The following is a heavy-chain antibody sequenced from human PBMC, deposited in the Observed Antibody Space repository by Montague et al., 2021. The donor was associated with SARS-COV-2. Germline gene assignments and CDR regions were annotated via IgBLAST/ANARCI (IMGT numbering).Heavy chain of an antibody. Sequence: SLRLSCAASGFTFSSYWMNWVRQAPGKGLVWVSRINSDGSSTSYADSVKGRFTISRDNAKNTLYLQMNSLRAEDTAVYYCARGGHSSSPLSHYYGMDVWGQGTTVTVSS. J-gene: IGHJ6*02. CDR3: ARGGHSSSPLSHYYGMDV. D-gene: IGHD6-13*01. CDR1: GFTFSSYW. V-gene: IGHV3-74*01. CDR2: INSDGSST.